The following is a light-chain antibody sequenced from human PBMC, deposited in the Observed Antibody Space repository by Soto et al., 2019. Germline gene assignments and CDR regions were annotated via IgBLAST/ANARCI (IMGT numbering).Light chain of an antibody. CDR3: ISFTSRHTYV. Sequence: QSALTQPASVSGSPGQSITISCTGTSSDVGGYNYVSWYQQHPDQAPKLIIYEVTNRPSGISNRFSGSKSGNTASLTISGLQTEDEADYYCISFTSRHTYVFGTGTKVTVL. CDR2: EVT. V-gene: IGLV2-14*01. J-gene: IGLJ1*01. CDR1: SSDVGGYNY.